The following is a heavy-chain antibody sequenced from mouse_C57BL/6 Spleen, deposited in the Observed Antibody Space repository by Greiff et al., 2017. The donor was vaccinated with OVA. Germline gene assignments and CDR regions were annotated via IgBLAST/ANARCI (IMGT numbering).Heavy chain of an antibody. CDR2: IYPRSGNT. V-gene: IGHV1-81*01. CDR1: GYTFTSYG. CDR3: ARWNYDRGFDY. Sequence: QVQLQQSGAELARPGASVKLSCKASGYTFTSYGISWLKQRTGQGLEWIGEIYPRSGNTSYNEKFKGKATLTADKSSSTAYMELRSLTSEDSAVYFCARWNYDRGFDYWGQGTTLTVSS. J-gene: IGHJ2*01. D-gene: IGHD2-4*01.